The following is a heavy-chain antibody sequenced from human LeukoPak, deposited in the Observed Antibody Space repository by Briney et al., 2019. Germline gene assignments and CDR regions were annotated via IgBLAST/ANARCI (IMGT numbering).Heavy chain of an antibody. Sequence: PGGSLRLSCVASRFTFSKYWMTWVRQAPGKGLAWVANIKQDGSAKYYMDSVKGRFAISRDNAKNSLYLRMNSLGAEDTAVYYCARVNPLVAPGALDIWGQGTMVAVSS. D-gene: IGHD5-12*01. CDR3: ARVNPLVAPGALDI. J-gene: IGHJ3*02. V-gene: IGHV3-7*01. CDR2: IKQDGSAK. CDR1: RFTFSKYW.